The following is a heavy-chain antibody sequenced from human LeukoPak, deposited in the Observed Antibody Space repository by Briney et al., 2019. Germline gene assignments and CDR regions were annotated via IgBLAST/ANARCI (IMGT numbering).Heavy chain of an antibody. CDR3: ASRPGTYPYYFDY. D-gene: IGHD3-10*01. CDR2: INTYNGNT. Sequence: ASVKVSCKASGYTFTKFGIAWVRQAPGQGLEWMGWINTYNGNTNYGQKLQGRVTMTTDTSTSTAYMELRSLRSDDTAIYYCASRPGTYPYYFDYWDQGTLVTVSS. CDR1: GYTFTKFG. J-gene: IGHJ4*02. V-gene: IGHV1-18*01.